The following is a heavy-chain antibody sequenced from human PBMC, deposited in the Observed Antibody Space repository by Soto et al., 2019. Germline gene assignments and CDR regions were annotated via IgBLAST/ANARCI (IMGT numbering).Heavy chain of an antibody. V-gene: IGHV3-21*01. J-gene: IGHJ4*02. D-gene: IGHD3-16*02. Sequence: EVQLVESGGGLVKPGGSLRLSCAASGFTFSSYSMNCVRQAPGKGLEWVSSISSSSSYIYYADSVKGRFTISRDNAKNSLYLQMNSLRAEDTAVYYCARSSSNYDYVWGSYPPDYWGQGTLVTVSS. CDR2: ISSSSSYI. CDR3: ARSSSNYDYVWGSYPPDY. CDR1: GFTFSSYS.